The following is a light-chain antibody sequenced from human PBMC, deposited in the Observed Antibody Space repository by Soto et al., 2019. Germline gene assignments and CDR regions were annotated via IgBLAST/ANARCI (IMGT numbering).Light chain of an antibody. J-gene: IGKJ5*01. V-gene: IGKV3-11*01. Sequence: EIVLPQSQATLSLSPGERATLSCRASQSVSSYLAWYQQKPGQAPRLLIYDASNRATGIPARFSGSGSGTDFTLTISSLEPEDFAVYYCQQRSNWPPAFGQGTRLEI. CDR2: DAS. CDR3: QQRSNWPPA. CDR1: QSVSSY.